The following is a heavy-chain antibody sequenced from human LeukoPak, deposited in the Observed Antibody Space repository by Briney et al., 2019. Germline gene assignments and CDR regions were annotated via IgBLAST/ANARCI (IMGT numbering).Heavy chain of an antibody. CDR1: GFTFSSYE. CDR3: ARELSGWYDDY. V-gene: IGHV3-21*01. CDR2: ISSSSSYI. D-gene: IGHD6-19*01. J-gene: IGHJ4*02. Sequence: GGSLRLSCAASGFTFSSYEMNWVRQAPGKGLEWVSSISSSSSYIYYADSVKGRFTISRDNAKNSLYLQMNSLRAEDTAVYYCARELSGWYDDYWGQGTLVTVSS.